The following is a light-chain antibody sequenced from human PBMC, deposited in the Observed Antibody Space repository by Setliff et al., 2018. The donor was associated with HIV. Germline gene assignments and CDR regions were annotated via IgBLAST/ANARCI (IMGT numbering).Light chain of an antibody. CDR3: SSYTSSFTYV. J-gene: IGLJ1*01. V-gene: IGLV2-14*03. CDR2: AVT. CDR1: SNDVGGHNY. Sequence: QSALTQPTSVSGSPGQSVTISCTGTSNDVGGHNYVSWYQQYPGKAPTLLIFAVTNRPAGVSFRFGGSKSGNTASLTISGLQAEDEADYYCSSYTSSFTYVFGSGTKVTVL.